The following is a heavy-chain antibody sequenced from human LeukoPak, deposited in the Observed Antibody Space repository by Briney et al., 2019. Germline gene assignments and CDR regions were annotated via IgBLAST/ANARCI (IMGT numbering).Heavy chain of an antibody. D-gene: IGHD3-3*01. CDR1: GYIFTNYW. CDR3: ARPIRADLCARHNTDYYYYYIYV. Sequence: GESLKISCKGSGYIFTNYWIGWVRQMPGKGLEWMGIIYPGDSDTRYSPSFQGQVTISADKSISAAYLQWSSLKASDTAMYYCARPIRADLCARHNTDYYYYYIYVACKGTTVTVTS. CDR2: IYPGDSDT. J-gene: IGHJ6*03. V-gene: IGHV5-51*01.